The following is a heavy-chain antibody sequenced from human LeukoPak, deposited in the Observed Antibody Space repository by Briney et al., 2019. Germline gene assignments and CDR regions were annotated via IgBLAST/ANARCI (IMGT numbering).Heavy chain of an antibody. Sequence: GASVKVSCKASGYTFTSYDINWVRQATGQGLEWMRWMNPNSGNTGYAQKFQGRVTMTRNTSISTAYMELSSLRSEDTAVYYCARLVAAAGTDDAFDIWGQGTMVTVSS. CDR3: ARLVAAAGTDDAFDI. CDR1: GYTFTSYD. V-gene: IGHV1-8*01. CDR2: MNPNSGNT. J-gene: IGHJ3*02. D-gene: IGHD6-13*01.